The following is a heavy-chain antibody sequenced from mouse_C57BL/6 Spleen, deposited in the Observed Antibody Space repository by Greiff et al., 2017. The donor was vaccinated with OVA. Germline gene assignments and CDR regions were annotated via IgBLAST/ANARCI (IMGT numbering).Heavy chain of an antibody. CDR3: ARDYGSSYREGYFDY. CDR1: GYTFTDYN. D-gene: IGHD1-1*01. J-gene: IGHJ2*01. Sequence: EVQLQQSGPELVKPGASVKMSCKASGYTFTDYNMHWVKQSHGKSLEWIGYINPNNGGTSYNQKFKGKATLTVNKSSSTAYMELRSLTSEDSAVYYCARDYGSSYREGYFDYWGQGTTLTVSS. CDR2: INPNNGGT. V-gene: IGHV1-22*01.